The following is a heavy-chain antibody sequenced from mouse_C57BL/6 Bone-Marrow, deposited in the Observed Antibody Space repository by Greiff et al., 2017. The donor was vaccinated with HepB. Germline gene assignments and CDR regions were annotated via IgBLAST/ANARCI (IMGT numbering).Heavy chain of an antibody. CDR3: ARGRGNYGWFAY. J-gene: IGHJ3*01. CDR2: IYPGDGDT. Sequence: VQLKESGPELVKPGASVKISCKASGYAFSSSWMNWVKQRPGKGLEWIGRIYPGDGDTNYNGKFKGKATLTADKSSSTAYMQLSSLTSEDSAVYFCARGRGNYGWFAYWGQGTLVTVSA. CDR1: GYAFSSSW. V-gene: IGHV1-82*01. D-gene: IGHD2-1*01.